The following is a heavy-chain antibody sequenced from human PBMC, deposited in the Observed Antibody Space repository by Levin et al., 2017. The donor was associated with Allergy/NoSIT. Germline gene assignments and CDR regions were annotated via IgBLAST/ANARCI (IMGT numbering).Heavy chain of an antibody. J-gene: IGHJ4*02. CDR1: GFTFSSYG. Sequence: GGSLRLSCAASGFTFSSYGMHWVRQAPGKGLEWVALISYDGSNKYYADSVKGRFTISRDNSKNTLYLQMNSLRAEDTAVYYCAKDYYDILTGYLYYFDYWGQGTLVTVSS. CDR3: AKDYYDILTGYLYYFDY. CDR2: ISYDGSNK. D-gene: IGHD3-9*01. V-gene: IGHV3-30*18.